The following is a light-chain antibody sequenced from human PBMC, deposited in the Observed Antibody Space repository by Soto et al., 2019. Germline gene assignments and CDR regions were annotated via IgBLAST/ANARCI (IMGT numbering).Light chain of an antibody. CDR3: QQFDTSPIT. CDR2: GAS. J-gene: IGKJ2*01. V-gene: IGKV3-20*01. Sequence: EIVLTQSPATLFLSPGERATLSCRASQTVSSSYLAWYQQKSGQAPSLLMYGASSRATGIPDRFSGSGSGTDFTLTISRLVPEDFAVYYCQQFDTSPITFGQGTKLEIK. CDR1: QTVSSSY.